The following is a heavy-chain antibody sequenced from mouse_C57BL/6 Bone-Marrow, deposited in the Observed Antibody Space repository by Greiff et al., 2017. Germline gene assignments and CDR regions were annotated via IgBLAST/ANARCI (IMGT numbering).Heavy chain of an antibody. Sequence: VQLQQSGAELVKPGASVKMSCKASGYTFTSYWITWVKQRPGQGLEWIGDIYPGSGSTNYNEKFKSKATLTVDTSSSTAYMQLSSLTSEDSAVYYCARKGQHYGSSLLGYWGQGTTLTVSS. CDR2: IYPGSGST. D-gene: IGHD1-1*01. V-gene: IGHV1-55*01. J-gene: IGHJ2*01. CDR1: GYTFTSYW. CDR3: ARKGQHYGSSLLGY.